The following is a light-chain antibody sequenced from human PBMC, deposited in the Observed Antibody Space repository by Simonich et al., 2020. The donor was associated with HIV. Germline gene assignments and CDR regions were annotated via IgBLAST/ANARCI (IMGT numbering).Light chain of an antibody. CDR2: GAS. CDR3: QQYGSSRT. V-gene: IGKV3-20*01. J-gene: IGKJ1*01. Sequence: EIVMTQSPATLSVSPGERATLSCRASQSVSSNLAWYQQKPGQAPRLLIYGASSRATGIPDRFSGSGSGTDFTLTIGRLEPEDFAVYYCQQYGSSRTFGQGTKVEIK. CDR1: QSVSSN.